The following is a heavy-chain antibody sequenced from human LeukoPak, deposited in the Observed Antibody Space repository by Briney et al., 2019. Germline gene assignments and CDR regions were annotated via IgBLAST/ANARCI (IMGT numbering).Heavy chain of an antibody. CDR1: GGSFSGYY. J-gene: IGHJ3*02. V-gene: IGHV4-34*01. CDR2: INHSGST. CDR3: ARTIRFLEWFGAFDI. D-gene: IGHD3-3*01. Sequence: PSETLSLTCAVYGGSFSGYYWSWIRQPPGKGLEWIGEINHSGSTNYNPSLKSRVTISVDTSKNQFSLKLSSVTAADTAVYYCARTIRFLEWFGAFDIWGQGTMVTVSS.